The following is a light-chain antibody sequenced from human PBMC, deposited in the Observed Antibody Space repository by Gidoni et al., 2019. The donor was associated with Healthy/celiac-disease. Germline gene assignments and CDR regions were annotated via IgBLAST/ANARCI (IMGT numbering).Light chain of an antibody. V-gene: IGKV3-11*01. Sequence: EMVLPQSPAPLSLSPGERATLSCRASQSVRSYLAWYQQKPGQAPRPLIYDASNRATGIPARFSGSGSGTDFTLTISSLEPEDFAVYYCQQRSNWPLTFGGXTKVEIK. J-gene: IGKJ4*01. CDR2: DAS. CDR1: QSVRSY. CDR3: QQRSNWPLT.